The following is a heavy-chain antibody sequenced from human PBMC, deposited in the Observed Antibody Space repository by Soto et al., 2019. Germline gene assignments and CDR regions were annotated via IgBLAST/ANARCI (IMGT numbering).Heavy chain of an antibody. CDR3: ARAYYYDTSTSHDAFDI. D-gene: IGHD3-22*01. Sequence: PGGSLRLSCVASEFTFSVYAMHWVRQAPGKGLEWVAVISYDGSNKYYTDSVKGRFTISRDNSKNTLFVQMNSLRAEDTAVYYCARAYYYDTSTSHDAFDIWGQGTRVTVSS. V-gene: IGHV3-30-3*01. J-gene: IGHJ3*02. CDR1: EFTFSVYA. CDR2: ISYDGSNK.